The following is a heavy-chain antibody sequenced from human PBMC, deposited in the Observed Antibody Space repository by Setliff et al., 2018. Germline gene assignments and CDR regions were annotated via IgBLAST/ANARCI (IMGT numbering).Heavy chain of an antibody. V-gene: IGHV4-4*02. CDR3: ARTPRGGNSAFDI. J-gene: IGHJ3*02. Sequence: SETLSLTCAVSGDSISSNNWWSWVRQPPGMRLEWIGEIYHTENTNYNSSLKSRVTISVDKSKNQSSLKLTSVTAADTAVYYCARTPRGGNSAFDIWGQGTMVTVSS. D-gene: IGHD2-21*02. CDR2: IYHTENT. CDR1: GDSISSNNW.